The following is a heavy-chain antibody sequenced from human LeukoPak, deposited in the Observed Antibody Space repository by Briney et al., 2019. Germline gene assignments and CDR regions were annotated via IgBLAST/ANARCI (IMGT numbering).Heavy chain of an antibody. CDR2: IGGSGGST. CDR3: AKGRYYYDSSGGGYYYYGMDV. Sequence: GGSLRLSCAASGFTFSSYAMGWVRQAPGKGLEWVSAIGGSGGSTYYADSVKGRFTISRDNSKNTLYLQMNSLRAEDTAVYYCAKGRYYYDSSGGGYYYYGMDVWGQGTTVTVSS. J-gene: IGHJ6*02. D-gene: IGHD3-22*01. V-gene: IGHV3-23*01. CDR1: GFTFSSYA.